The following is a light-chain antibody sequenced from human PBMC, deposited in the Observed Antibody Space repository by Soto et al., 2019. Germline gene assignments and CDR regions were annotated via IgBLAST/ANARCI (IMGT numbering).Light chain of an antibody. V-gene: IGLV2-23*01. J-gene: IGLJ1*01. Sequence: QSALTQPASVSGSPGQSITISCTGTSSDVGSYNLVSWYQQHPGKAPKLMIYEGSKRPSGVSNRVSGSKSGNTASLTISGIQAEAEADYYCCSYAGSSTYVFGTGTKFTFL. CDR3: CSYAGSSTYV. CDR1: SSDVGSYNL. CDR2: EGS.